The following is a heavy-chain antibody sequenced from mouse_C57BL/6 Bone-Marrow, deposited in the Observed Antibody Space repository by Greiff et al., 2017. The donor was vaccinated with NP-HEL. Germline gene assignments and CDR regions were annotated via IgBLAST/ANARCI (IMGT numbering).Heavy chain of an antibody. CDR2: IRNKANNHAT. CDR1: GFTFSDAW. J-gene: IGHJ3*01. CDR3: TRHYYGSSYGFAWFAY. V-gene: IGHV6-6*01. Sequence: EVNVVESGGGLVQPGESMKLSCAASGFTFSDAWMDWVRQSPEKGLEWVAEIRNKANNHATYYAESVKGRFTISRDDSKSSVYLQMNSLRAEDTGIYYCTRHYYGSSYGFAWFAYWGQGTLVTVSA. D-gene: IGHD1-1*01.